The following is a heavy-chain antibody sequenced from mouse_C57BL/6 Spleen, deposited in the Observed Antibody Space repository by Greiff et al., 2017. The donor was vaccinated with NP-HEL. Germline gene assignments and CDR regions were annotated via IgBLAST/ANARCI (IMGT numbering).Heavy chain of an antibody. D-gene: IGHD2-12*01. Sequence: QVHVKQPGAELVKPGASVKMSCKASGYTFTSYWITWVKQRPGQGLEWIGDIYPGSGSTNYNEKFKSKATLTVDTSSSTAYMQLSSLTSEDSAVYYCARSYSDYYFDYWGQGTTLTVSS. V-gene: IGHV1-55*01. CDR2: IYPGSGST. CDR3: ARSYSDYYFDY. J-gene: IGHJ2*01. CDR1: GYTFTSYW.